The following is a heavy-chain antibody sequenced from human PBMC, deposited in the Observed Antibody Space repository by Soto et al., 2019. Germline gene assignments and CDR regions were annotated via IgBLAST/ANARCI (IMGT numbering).Heavy chain of an antibody. V-gene: IGHV3-48*01. J-gene: IGHJ4*02. CDR1: GFTFSSYS. Sequence: GGSLRISCAASGFTFSSYSMNWVRQAPGKGLEWVSYISSSSSTIHYSDSVKGRFTISRDNAKNSLYLQMNSLRAEDTAVYYCARDYPRYNGSYPPDYWGQGTLVTVSS. CDR3: ARDYPRYNGSYPPDY. CDR2: ISSSSSTI. D-gene: IGHD1-26*01.